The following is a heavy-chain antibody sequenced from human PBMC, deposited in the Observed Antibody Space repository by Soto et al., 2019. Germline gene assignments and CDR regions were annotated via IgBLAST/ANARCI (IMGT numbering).Heavy chain of an antibody. D-gene: IGHD3-22*01. CDR2: ISGSGGRT. CDR3: AKDKKSVATMIVDAFDM. CDR1: GFTFSSYA. J-gene: IGHJ3*02. Sequence: GGSLRLSCAASGFTFSSYAMSWVRQAPGKGLEWVSAISGSGGRTYYADSVKGRFTISRDDSKNTLYLQMNSLRAEDTAVYYCAKDKKSVATMIVDAFDMWGQGTMLTV. V-gene: IGHV3-23*01.